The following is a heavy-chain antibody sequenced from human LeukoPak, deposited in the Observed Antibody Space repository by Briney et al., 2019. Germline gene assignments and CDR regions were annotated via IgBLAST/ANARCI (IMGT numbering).Heavy chain of an antibody. CDR2: VPGPADST. CDR3: VKDGFDGII. CDR1: GFTFSSYA. J-gene: IGHJ4*02. D-gene: IGHD5-24*01. Sequence: HAGGSLRHSCAASGFTFSSYAMSWVRQAPGKGLEWVSAVPGPADSTFYADSVKGRFTISRDNSKNNLYLQMNSLRAEDTAIYYCVKDGFDGIIWGQGTLVTVSS. V-gene: IGHV3-23*01.